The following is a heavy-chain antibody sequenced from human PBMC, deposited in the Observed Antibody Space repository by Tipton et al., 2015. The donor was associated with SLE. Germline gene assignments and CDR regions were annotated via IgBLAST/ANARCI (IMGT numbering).Heavy chain of an antibody. CDR3: AGDPRRDIAAAGVPRY. CDR1: GGSFSAYY. V-gene: IGHV4-34*11. D-gene: IGHD5-12*01. Sequence: TLSLTCAVYGGSFSAYYWSWIRQPPGKGLEWIGYIYYSGSTNYNPSLKSRVTISVDTSKNQFSLKLSSVTAADTAVYYCAGDPRRDIAAAGVPRYWGQGALGTVSS. J-gene: IGHJ4*02. CDR2: IYYSGST.